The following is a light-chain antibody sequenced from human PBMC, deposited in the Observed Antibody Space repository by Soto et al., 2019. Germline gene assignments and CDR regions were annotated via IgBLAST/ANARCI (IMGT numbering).Light chain of an antibody. Sequence: DIQMTQSPSSLSASVGDRVTITCRAGQSISSYLHWYQRRPGKAPNLLIYAASSLQSGVPSRFSGYGSGTDFTLSISSLQPEDFATYYCQQADSFPITFGQGTRLEIK. CDR1: QSISSY. J-gene: IGKJ5*01. CDR3: QQADSFPIT. CDR2: AAS. V-gene: IGKV1-39*01.